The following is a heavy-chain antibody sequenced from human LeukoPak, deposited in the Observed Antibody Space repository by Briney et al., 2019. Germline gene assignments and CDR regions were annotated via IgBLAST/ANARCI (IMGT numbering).Heavy chain of an antibody. CDR3: ARDRGSYRPFDY. Sequence: PSETLSLTCTVSGSSISGYYWTWIRQPPGKGLEWIGYIYNGGSTDYNPSLKSRVTISGGTSKNQFSLKLTSVTAADTAMYYCARDRGSYRPFDYWGQGILVTVSS. D-gene: IGHD1-26*01. CDR1: GSSISGYY. V-gene: IGHV4-59*01. J-gene: IGHJ4*02. CDR2: IYNGGST.